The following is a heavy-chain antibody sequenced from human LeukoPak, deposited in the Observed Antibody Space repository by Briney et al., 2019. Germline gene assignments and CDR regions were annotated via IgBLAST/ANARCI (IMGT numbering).Heavy chain of an antibody. CDR2: ITPGGGT. D-gene: IGHD5-24*01. Sequence: ASVKVSCKASGYTFSSYAMHWVRQAPGQGLGWMGWITPGGGTNYPQKFQGRVAITWDTSITTAYMDLSRLTSDDTAVYYCARDRYGDGFAHFDYWGQGALVTVSS. CDR3: ARDRYGDGFAHFDY. CDR1: GYTFSSYA. J-gene: IGHJ4*02. V-gene: IGHV1-2*02.